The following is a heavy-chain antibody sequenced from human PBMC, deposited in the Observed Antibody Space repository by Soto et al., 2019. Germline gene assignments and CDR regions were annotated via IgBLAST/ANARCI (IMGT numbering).Heavy chain of an antibody. CDR1: GGSISSGGYY. CDR2: IYYSGST. V-gene: IGHV4-31*03. CDR3: ARDRRIAAAGSYYYYYGMDV. J-gene: IGHJ6*02. D-gene: IGHD6-13*01. Sequence: PSETLSLTCTVSGGSISSGGYYWSWIRQHPGKGLEWIGYIYYSGSTYYNPSLKSRVTISVDTSKNQFSLKLSSVTAADTAVYYCARDRRIAAAGSYYYYYGMDVWGQGTTVTVSS.